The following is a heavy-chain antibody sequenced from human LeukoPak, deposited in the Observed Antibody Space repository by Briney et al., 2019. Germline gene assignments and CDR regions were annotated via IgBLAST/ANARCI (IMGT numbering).Heavy chain of an antibody. D-gene: IGHD4-17*01. CDR2: IYSSGNT. V-gene: IGHV4-39*07. Sequence: SETLSLTCSVSGVSISSGSKYWGWIRQPPGKTLEWIGSIYSSGNTNYNPSLKSRVTISVDTSKNQFSLKLSSVTAADTAVYYCATTTVTLWGAFDIWGQGTMVTVSS. CDR3: ATTTVTLWGAFDI. CDR1: GVSISSGSKY. J-gene: IGHJ3*02.